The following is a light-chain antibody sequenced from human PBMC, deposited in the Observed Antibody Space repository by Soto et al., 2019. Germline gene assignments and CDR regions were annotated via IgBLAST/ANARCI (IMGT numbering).Light chain of an antibody. V-gene: IGKV1-5*01. J-gene: IGKJ2*01. Sequence: DIQMTQSPSTLSASVGDGVTITCRASQNISVWLAWYQQRPGKAPKFLIYDASSLETGVPSRFSGSGSVTEFTLTISSLQPDDFATYYCQQYDSSSPTFGQGTKLEIK. CDR2: DAS. CDR3: QQYDSSSPT. CDR1: QNISVW.